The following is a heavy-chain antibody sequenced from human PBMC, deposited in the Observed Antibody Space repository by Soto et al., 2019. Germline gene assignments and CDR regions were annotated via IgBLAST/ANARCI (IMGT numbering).Heavy chain of an antibody. Sequence: ETLSLTCTVAGDSISTFYWNWIRQPPGKGLEWIGYIHYSGSTNYNPSLKSQVIISVDTSKNQFSLKLSSVTAADTAVYFCARVRSNPFDYWGQGTLVTVSS. CDR3: ARVRSNPFDY. J-gene: IGHJ4*02. V-gene: IGHV4-59*01. CDR1: GDSISTFY. CDR2: IHYSGST. D-gene: IGHD3-3*01.